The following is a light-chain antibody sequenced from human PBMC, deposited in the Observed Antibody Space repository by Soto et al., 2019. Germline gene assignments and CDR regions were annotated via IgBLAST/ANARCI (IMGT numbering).Light chain of an antibody. Sequence: EIVLTQSPATLSLSPGERATVSCRASQSISNSLAWYQQKPGQAPRLLIYDASNRATGIPARFSGSGSGTDFTLTISRLEPEDSAVYSCQQRGAWPPGANFGQGKRLEIK. CDR1: QSISNS. CDR3: QQRGAWPPGAN. J-gene: IGKJ5*01. V-gene: IGKV3-11*01. CDR2: DAS.